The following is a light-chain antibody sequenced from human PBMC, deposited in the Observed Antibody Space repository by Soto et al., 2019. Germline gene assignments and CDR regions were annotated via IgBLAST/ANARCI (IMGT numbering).Light chain of an antibody. CDR3: QQYDVWPALT. V-gene: IGKV3-15*01. CDR2: GAS. J-gene: IGKJ4*01. Sequence: EKALTQSPVILSLSPGERATLSCRASQTVGFNLAWYQQRPGQAPRLLIYGASTRASGVPDRFSGSGSGTEFTLTITSLQSEDSAVYYCQQYDVWPALTFGGGTKVDIK. CDR1: QTVGFN.